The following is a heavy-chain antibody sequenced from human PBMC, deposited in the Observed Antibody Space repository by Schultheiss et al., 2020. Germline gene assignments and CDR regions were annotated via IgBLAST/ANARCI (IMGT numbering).Heavy chain of an antibody. V-gene: IGHV4-59*08. CDR1: GGSISRNY. CDR3: ASSLNYDFWSGYYTGRYYYYYGMDV. J-gene: IGHJ6*02. Sequence: SQTLSLTCSVSGGSISRNYWSWIRQPPGKGLEWIGYIYYSGSTNYNPSLKSRVTISVDTSKNQFSLKLSSVTAADTAVYYCASSLNYDFWSGYYTGRYYYYYGMDVWGQGTTVTVSS. CDR2: IYYSGST. D-gene: IGHD3-3*01.